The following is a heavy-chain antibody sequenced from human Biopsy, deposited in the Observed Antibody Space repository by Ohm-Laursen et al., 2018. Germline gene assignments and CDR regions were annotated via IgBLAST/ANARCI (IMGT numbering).Heavy chain of an antibody. J-gene: IGHJ4*02. V-gene: IGHV3-15*01. CDR2: IKSKTDGGTI. D-gene: IGHD3-16*02. CDR1: GLTFTTAL. Sequence: SLRLSCTASGLTFTTALMSWVRQAPGKGLEWVGRIKSKTDGGTIDYAASVKGRITISRDDSKKTVYLQMNNLKTEDTGVYYCTTYQYWGQGTLVTVSS. CDR3: TTYQY.